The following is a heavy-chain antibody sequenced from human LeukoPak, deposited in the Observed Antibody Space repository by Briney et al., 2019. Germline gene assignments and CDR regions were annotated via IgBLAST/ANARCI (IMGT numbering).Heavy chain of an antibody. CDR3: ARSPYGYCSGGTCYRREYFFDY. CDR2: ISAYNGNT. Sequence: ASVKVSCKASGYTFTSYGISWVQQAPGQGLEWMGWISAYNGNTNYAQKFQGRVTITADESTSTAYMELSSLRSDDTAVYYCARSPYGYCSGGTCYRREYFFDYWGQGTLVTVSS. CDR1: GYTFTSYG. D-gene: IGHD2-15*01. V-gene: IGHV1-18*01. J-gene: IGHJ4*02.